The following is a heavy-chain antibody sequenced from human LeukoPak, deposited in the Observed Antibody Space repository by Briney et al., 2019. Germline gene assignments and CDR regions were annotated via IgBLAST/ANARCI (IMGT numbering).Heavy chain of an antibody. CDR2: ISWSSSSI. V-gene: IGHV3-9*01. D-gene: IGHD6-13*01. Sequence: GGSQRLSCAASGFTFDDYAMHWVRQAPGKGLEWVSGISWSSSSIGYADSVKGRFTISRDNAKNSLYLQMNSLRAEDTALYYCAKGLLYSSSWLYYFDYWGQGTLVTVSS. J-gene: IGHJ4*02. CDR1: GFTFDDYA. CDR3: AKGLLYSSSWLYYFDY.